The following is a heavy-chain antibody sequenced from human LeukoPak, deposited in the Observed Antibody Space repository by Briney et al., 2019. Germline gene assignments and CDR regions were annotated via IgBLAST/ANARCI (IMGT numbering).Heavy chain of an antibody. Sequence: SETLSLTCTVSGGSISSSSYYWGWIRQPPGKGLEWIGSIYYSGSTYYNPSLKSRVTISVDTSKNQFSLKLSSVTAADTAVYYCASAVGATNDAFDIWGQGTMVTVSS. CDR2: IYYSGST. J-gene: IGHJ3*02. CDR3: ASAVGATNDAFDI. D-gene: IGHD1-26*01. CDR1: GGSISSSSYY. V-gene: IGHV4-39*07.